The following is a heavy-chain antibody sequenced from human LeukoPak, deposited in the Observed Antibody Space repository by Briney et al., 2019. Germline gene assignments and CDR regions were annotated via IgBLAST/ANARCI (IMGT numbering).Heavy chain of an antibody. CDR1: GFAFSNYA. CDR2: LSGGGDSS. Sequence: GGSLRLSCAASGFAFSNYAMSWVRQAPGKGLEWVSSLSGGGDSSYYADSVMVRFTISRDNSKSTLYLQMTSLRAEDTAVYYCAKAVRSMVTGGGYFDSWGQGTLVTVSS. J-gene: IGHJ4*02. CDR3: AKAVRSMVTGGGYFDS. D-gene: IGHD3-10*01. V-gene: IGHV3-23*01.